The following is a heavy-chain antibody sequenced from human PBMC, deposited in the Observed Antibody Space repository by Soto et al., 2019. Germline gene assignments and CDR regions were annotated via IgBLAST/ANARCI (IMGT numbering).Heavy chain of an antibody. V-gene: IGHV3-23*01. D-gene: IGHD3-22*01. CDR1: GFTFSSYA. CDR3: ANSSYDSSGYPNPGY. Sequence: EVQLLESGGGLVQPGGSLRLSCAASGFTFSSYAMSWVRQAPGKGLGWVSAISGRGGSTYYADSVKGRFTISRDNSKNTLYLQMNSLRAEDTAVYYCANSSYDSSGYPNPGYWGQGTLVTVSS. CDR2: ISGRGGST. J-gene: IGHJ4*02.